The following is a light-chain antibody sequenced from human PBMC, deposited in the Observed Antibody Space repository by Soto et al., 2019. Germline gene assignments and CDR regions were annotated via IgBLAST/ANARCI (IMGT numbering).Light chain of an antibody. CDR2: DVN. Sequence: QSVLTQPASVSGSPGQPITISCTGTSRDVGGYSYVSWYQQHTGKAPKLMIYDVNNRPSGVSDRFSGSKSGNTASLTISGLQAEDESDYYCSSFTSYSTLVFGGGTKLTVL. CDR3: SSFTSYSTLV. CDR1: SRDVGGYSY. J-gene: IGLJ2*01. V-gene: IGLV2-14*03.